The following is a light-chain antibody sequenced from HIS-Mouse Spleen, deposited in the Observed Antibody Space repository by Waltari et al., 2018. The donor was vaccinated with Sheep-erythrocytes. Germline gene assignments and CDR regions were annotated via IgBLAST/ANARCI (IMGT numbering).Light chain of an antibody. CDR3: QQYNSYSPLT. CDR1: KSISSG. Sequence: DIQMTQSPSTLSASVGDRVTITCRASKSISSGLAWYQQKPGKAPKLLIYKASSLESGVPSRFSGSGSGTEFTLTISSLQPDDFATYYCQQYNSYSPLTFGGGTKVEIK. V-gene: IGKV1-5*03. CDR2: KAS. J-gene: IGKJ4*01.